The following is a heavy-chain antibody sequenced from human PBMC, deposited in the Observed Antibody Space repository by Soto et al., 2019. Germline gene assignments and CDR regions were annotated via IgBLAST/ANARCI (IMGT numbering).Heavy chain of an antibody. V-gene: IGHV4-4*09. D-gene: IGHD3-16*01. J-gene: IGHJ4*02. CDR3: ATYTVGEGGRGY. CDR1: GGSMRGQH. CDR2: HHSDST. Sequence: QVQLQESGPGLVKPSETLSLTCTVSGGSMRGQHWSWIRQPPGKGLEWIGHHSDSTNYNPSLKSRMTISTDTSKNQSSLKLSSVTAADTAVYYGATYTVGEGGRGYWGQGTLVTVSS.